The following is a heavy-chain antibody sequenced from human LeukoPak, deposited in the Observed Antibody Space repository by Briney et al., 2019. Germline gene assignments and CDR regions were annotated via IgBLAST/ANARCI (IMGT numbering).Heavy chain of an antibody. CDR1: GASINNHC. CDR2: IYFSATT. CDR3: VVTEEHGTYVY. Sequence: SETLSLTCTVSGASINNHCWSWIRQPPGKGLEYVGYIYFSATTKYSPSLDGRVTISVDTSRNQFSLNLRSVTAADTAVYYCVVTEEHGTYVYWGQGTPIIVSS. J-gene: IGHJ4*02. V-gene: IGHV4-4*09. D-gene: IGHD1-26*01.